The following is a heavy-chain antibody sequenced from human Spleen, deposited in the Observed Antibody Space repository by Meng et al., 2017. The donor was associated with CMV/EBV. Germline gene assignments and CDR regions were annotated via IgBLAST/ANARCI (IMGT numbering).Heavy chain of an antibody. CDR3: ARDQQLIPAEYFQH. V-gene: IGHV1-18*01. J-gene: IGHJ1*01. Sequence: QVPLVQSGSELKKSGASVKVSCNASGYTFTSYALSWVRQAPGQGLEWMGWISAYNGNTIYAQKVQGRVTMTTDASTNTAYLELRSLRSDDTAVYYCARDQQLIPAEYFQHWGPGTLVTVSS. D-gene: IGHD6-13*01. CDR2: ISAYNGNT. CDR1: GYTFTSYA.